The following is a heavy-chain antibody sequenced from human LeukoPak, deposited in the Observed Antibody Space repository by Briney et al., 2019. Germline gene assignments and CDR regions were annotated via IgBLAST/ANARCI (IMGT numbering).Heavy chain of an antibody. D-gene: IGHD5-12*01. CDR2: ISAYNGNT. J-gene: IGHJ6*03. Sequence: ASVKVSCKASGYTFTSYGISWVRQAPGQGLEWMGWISAYNGNTNYAQKLQGRVTMTTDTSTSTAYMELRSLRSDDTAMYYCARANGYSGYDFSYYYYMDVWGKGTTVTVSS. CDR3: ARANGYSGYDFSYYYYMDV. CDR1: GYTFTSYG. V-gene: IGHV1-18*01.